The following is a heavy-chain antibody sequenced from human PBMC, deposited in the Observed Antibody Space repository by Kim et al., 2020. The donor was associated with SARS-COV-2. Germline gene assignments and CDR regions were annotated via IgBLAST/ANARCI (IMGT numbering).Heavy chain of an antibody. Sequence: KSRVTISVDTSKNQFSLKLSSVTAADTAVYYCARGRYYDFWSGYPYYYMDVWGKGTTVTVSS. J-gene: IGHJ6*03. CDR3: ARGRYYDFWSGYPYYYMDV. V-gene: IGHV4-34*01. D-gene: IGHD3-3*01.